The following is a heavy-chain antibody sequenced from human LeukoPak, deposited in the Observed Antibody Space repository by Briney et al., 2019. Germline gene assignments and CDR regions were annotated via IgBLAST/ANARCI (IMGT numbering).Heavy chain of an antibody. D-gene: IGHD5-18*01. J-gene: IGHJ5*02. V-gene: IGHV4-34*01. CDR3: ARGDTADLFGWFDP. CDR1: GGSFSGYY. CDR2: INHSGST. Sequence: SETLSLTCAVYGGSFSGYYWSWIRQPPGKGLKWIGEINHSGSTNYNPSLKSRVTISVDTSKNQFSLKLSSVTAADTAVYYCARGDTADLFGWFDPWGQGTLVTVSS.